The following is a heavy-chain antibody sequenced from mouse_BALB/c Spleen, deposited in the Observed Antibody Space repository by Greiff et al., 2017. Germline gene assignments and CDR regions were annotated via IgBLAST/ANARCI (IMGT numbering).Heavy chain of an antibody. J-gene: IGHJ4*01. CDR2: ISDGGSYT. CDR1: GFTFSDYY. V-gene: IGHV5-4*02. D-gene: IGHD2-14*01. Sequence: EVKVVESGGGLVKPGGSLKLSCAASGFTFSDYYMYWVRQTPEKRLEWVATISDGGSYTYYPDSVKGRFTISRDNAKNNLYLQMSSLKSEDTAMYYCARWRYDNYAMDYWGQGTSVTVSS. CDR3: ARWRYDNYAMDY.